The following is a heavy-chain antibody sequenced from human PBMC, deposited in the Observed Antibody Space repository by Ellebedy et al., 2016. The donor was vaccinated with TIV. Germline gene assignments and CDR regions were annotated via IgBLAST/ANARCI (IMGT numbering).Heavy chain of an antibody. CDR2: IYHSGST. CDR3: ARQRTTLGDWFDP. V-gene: IGHV4-4*02. CDR1: GASISSSNW. D-gene: IGHD2-2*01. J-gene: IGHJ5*02. Sequence: MPSETLSLTCAVSGASISSSNWWIWVHQPPGKGLEWIGEIYHSGSTNYNPSLKSRVTISEDKAKNQFSLKLSSVTAADTGVYYCARQRTTLGDWFDPWGQGTLVTVSS.